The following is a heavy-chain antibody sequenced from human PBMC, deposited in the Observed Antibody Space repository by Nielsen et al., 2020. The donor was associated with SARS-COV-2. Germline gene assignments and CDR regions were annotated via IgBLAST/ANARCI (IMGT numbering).Heavy chain of an antibody. Sequence: GESLKISCAASGFTFTIYAMSWVRQAPGKGLEWVSSISSSSSYIYYADSVKGRLTISRDNSKDTLYLQMNSLRAEDTAVYYCAKSRYSYGNYFDYWGQGTLVTVSS. D-gene: IGHD5-18*01. CDR2: ISSSSSYI. CDR3: AKSRYSYGNYFDY. CDR1: GFTFTIYA. J-gene: IGHJ4*02. V-gene: IGHV3-23*01.